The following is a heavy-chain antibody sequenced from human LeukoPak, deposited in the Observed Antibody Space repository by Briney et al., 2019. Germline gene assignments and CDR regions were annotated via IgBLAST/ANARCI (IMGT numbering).Heavy chain of an antibody. D-gene: IGHD1-1*01. CDR1: GYTFTSYD. Sequence: GASVKVSCKASGYTFTSYDINWVRQATGQGLEWMGWMNPNSGNTGYAQKFQGRATITRNTSISTAYMELSSLRSEDTAVYYCARALNHYNFDAFDIWGQGTMVTVSS. CDR3: ARALNHYNFDAFDI. V-gene: IGHV1-8*03. CDR2: MNPNSGNT. J-gene: IGHJ3*02.